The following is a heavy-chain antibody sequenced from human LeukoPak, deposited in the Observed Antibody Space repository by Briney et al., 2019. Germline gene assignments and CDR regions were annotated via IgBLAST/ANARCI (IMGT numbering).Heavy chain of an antibody. D-gene: IGHD2-2*01. V-gene: IGHV3-7*01. Sequence: GGSLRLSCEASGFTFGTHAMTWVRQAPGKGLEWVANIKQDGSDKFYVDSVKGRFTISRDNAKNSMYLQMNSLRAEDTAVYYCARVLPVASRDYWGQGTLVTVSS. CDR1: GFTFGTHA. J-gene: IGHJ4*02. CDR2: IKQDGSDK. CDR3: ARVLPVASRDY.